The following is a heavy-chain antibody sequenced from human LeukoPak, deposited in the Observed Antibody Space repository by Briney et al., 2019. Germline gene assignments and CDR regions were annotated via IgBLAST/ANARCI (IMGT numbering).Heavy chain of an antibody. Sequence: PGGSLRLSCAASGFIFSSFTMNWARQAPGKGLEWVSYIGSSSSTIYYADSVKGRFTISRDNAKNSLYLQMNSLRAEDTAVYYCARDHHRRHYDSQARDTFDIWGQGTMVTVPS. CDR3: ARDHHRRHYDSQARDTFDI. CDR2: IGSSSSTI. V-gene: IGHV3-48*01. D-gene: IGHD3-22*01. J-gene: IGHJ3*02. CDR1: GFIFSSFT.